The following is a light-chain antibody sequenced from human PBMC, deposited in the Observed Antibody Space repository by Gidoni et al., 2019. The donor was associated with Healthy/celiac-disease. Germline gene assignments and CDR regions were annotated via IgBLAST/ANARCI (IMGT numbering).Light chain of an antibody. CDR1: QGVSSY. Sequence: ELVLKPSPATLSLSPGARATLSCRASQGVSSYLAWYQQKPGQAPRLLIYYASNRATGIPARFSGSGSGTDFTLTISSLEPEDFAVYYCQQRSNWPPLTFGGGTKVEIK. CDR3: QQRSNWPPLT. CDR2: YAS. V-gene: IGKV3-11*01. J-gene: IGKJ4*01.